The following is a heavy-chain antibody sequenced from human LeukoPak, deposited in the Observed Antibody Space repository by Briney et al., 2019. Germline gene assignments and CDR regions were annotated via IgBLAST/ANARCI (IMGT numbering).Heavy chain of an antibody. CDR2: INAGNGNT. V-gene: IGHV1-3*01. J-gene: IGHJ4*02. CDR3: ARDEGPYYYGSGSLDY. CDR1: GYTFTSYA. Sequence: ASVMVSCKASGYTFTSYAMHWVRQAPGQRLEWMGWINAGNGNTKYSQKFQGRVTITRDTSASTAYMELSSLRSEDTAVYYCARDEGPYYYGSGSLDYWGQGTLVTVSS. D-gene: IGHD3-10*01.